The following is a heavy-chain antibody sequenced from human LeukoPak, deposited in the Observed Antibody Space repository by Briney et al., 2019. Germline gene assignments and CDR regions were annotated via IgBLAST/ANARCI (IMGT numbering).Heavy chain of an antibody. J-gene: IGHJ6*02. CDR1: GYSFTSYW. D-gene: IGHD2-2*01. Sequence: GESLKISCKGSGYSFTSYWIGWVRQMPGKGLEWMGIIYPGDSDTRYSPSFQGQVTISADKSISTAYLQWSSLKASDTAMYYCARLCSSTSCYCYGMDVWGQGTTVTVSS. CDR3: ARLCSSTSCYCYGMDV. CDR2: IYPGDSDT. V-gene: IGHV5-51*01.